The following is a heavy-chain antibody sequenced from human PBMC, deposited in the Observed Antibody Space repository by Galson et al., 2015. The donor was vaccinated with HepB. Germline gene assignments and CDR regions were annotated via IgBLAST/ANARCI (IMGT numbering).Heavy chain of an antibody. V-gene: IGHV3-30*18. Sequence: SLRLSCAASGFTFNSFGMHWVRQAPGTGLEWVAVVSFDGSNKYYAASVRGRFTISRDNSKNTLYLQMNSLRAEDTAVYYCAKDIGSVGQYDDLWSGYYPKSDNYHIDVWGKGTTVTVS. CDR1: GFTFNSFG. CDR3: AKDIGSVGQYDDLWSGYYPKSDNYHIDV. D-gene: IGHD3-3*01. J-gene: IGHJ6*03. CDR2: VSFDGSNK.